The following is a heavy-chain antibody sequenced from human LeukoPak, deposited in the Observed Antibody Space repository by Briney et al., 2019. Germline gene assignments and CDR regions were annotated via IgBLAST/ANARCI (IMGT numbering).Heavy chain of an antibody. CDR1: GFTFSSYA. D-gene: IGHD3-3*01. Sequence: GGSLRLSCAASGFTFSSYAMSWVRQAPGKGPEWVSAISGSGGSTYYADSVKGRFTISRDNSKNTLYLQMNSLSAEDTAVYYCAKSLRITIFGVVALFDYWGQGTLVTVSS. CDR2: ISGSGGST. CDR3: AKSLRITIFGVVALFDY. J-gene: IGHJ4*02. V-gene: IGHV3-23*01.